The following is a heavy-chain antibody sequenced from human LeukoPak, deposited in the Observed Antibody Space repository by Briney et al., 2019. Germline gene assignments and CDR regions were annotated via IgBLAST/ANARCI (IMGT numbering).Heavy chain of an antibody. J-gene: IGHJ2*01. V-gene: IGHV3-21*01. CDR2: ISSSSSYI. Sequence: PGGSLRLSCAASGFTFSSYSMNWVRQAPGKGLEWVSSISSSSSYIYYADSVKGRFTISRDNAKNSLYLQMNSLRAEDTAVYYCARVGATGDILTGYYPRYWYFDLWGRGTLVTVSS. D-gene: IGHD3-9*01. CDR1: GFTFSSYS. CDR3: ARVGATGDILTGYYPRYWYFDL.